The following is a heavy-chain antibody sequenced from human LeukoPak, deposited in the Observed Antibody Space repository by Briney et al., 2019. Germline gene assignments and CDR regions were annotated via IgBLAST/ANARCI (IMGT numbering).Heavy chain of an antibody. CDR1: GFTFSSYW. CDR3: ARANPYSSSSLDY. D-gene: IGHD6-6*01. Sequence: GGTLRLSCAASGFTFSSYWMHWVRQAPGKELVWVSRINSDGSSTSYAHSVRGRFTISRDNAKNTLYLQMNSLRAEDTAVYYCARANPYSSSSLDYWGQGTLVTVSS. CDR2: INSDGSST. J-gene: IGHJ4*02. V-gene: IGHV3-74*01.